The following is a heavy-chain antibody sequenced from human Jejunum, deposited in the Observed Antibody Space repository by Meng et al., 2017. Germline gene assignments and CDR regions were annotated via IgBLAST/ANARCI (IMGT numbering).Heavy chain of an antibody. CDR3: ARGGATIPGGGVDY. D-gene: IGHD5-24*01. CDR2: FYYSGNT. Sequence: SETLSLTCTVSGGSVSSGAHYWSWIRQPPGKGLEWIGYFYYSGNTNCNPSLKSRVTMSADTSKNQLSLNLTSVTAADSAIYYCARGGATIPGGGVDYWGQGTLVTVSS. V-gene: IGHV4-61*08. CDR1: GGSVSSGAHY. J-gene: IGHJ4*02.